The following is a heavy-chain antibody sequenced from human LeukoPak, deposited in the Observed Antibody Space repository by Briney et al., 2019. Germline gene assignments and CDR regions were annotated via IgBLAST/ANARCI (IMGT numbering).Heavy chain of an antibody. CDR2: ISSSSSYI. Sequence: GSLRLSCAASGFTFSSYSMNWVRQAPGKGLEWVSSISSSSSYIYYADSVKGRFTISRDNAKNSLYLQMNSLRAEDTAVYYCARDARGYSSSWYNWFDPGAREPWSPSPQ. CDR1: GFTFSSYS. V-gene: IGHV3-21*01. D-gene: IGHD6-13*01. J-gene: IGHJ5*02. CDR3: ARDARGYSSSWYNWFDP.